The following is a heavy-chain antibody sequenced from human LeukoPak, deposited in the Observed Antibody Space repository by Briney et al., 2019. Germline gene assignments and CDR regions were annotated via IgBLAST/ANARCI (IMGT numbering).Heavy chain of an antibody. D-gene: IGHD3-10*01. Sequence: GGSLRLSCAASGFSVSNNYMTWVRQAPGKGLEGVSVISDGGGTFYADSVKGRFTISRDNFKNTLYLQMNSLRVDDTAVYYCARAFQYGSGTHPFSLWGQGTLVTVSS. CDR3: ARAFQYGSGTHPFSL. CDR1: GFSVSNNY. V-gene: IGHV3-66*01. CDR2: ISDGGGT. J-gene: IGHJ4*02.